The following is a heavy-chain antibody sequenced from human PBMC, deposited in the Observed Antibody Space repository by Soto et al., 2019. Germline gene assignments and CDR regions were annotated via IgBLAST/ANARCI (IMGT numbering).Heavy chain of an antibody. Sequence: PSETLSLTCAVSGYSISSGYYWGWIRQPPGKGLEWIGSIYHSGSTYYNPSLKSRVTMSVDKSTNEFSLKVTSVTAADTAIYYCARKAWVRFDYWGQGALVTVSS. J-gene: IGHJ4*02. CDR2: IYHSGST. CDR3: ARKAWVRFDY. V-gene: IGHV4-38-2*01. D-gene: IGHD7-27*01. CDR1: GYSISSGYY.